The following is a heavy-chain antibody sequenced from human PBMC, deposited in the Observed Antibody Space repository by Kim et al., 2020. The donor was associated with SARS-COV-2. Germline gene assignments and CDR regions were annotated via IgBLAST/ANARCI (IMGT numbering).Heavy chain of an antibody. CDR3: ARGRFEGWGLSEGRRGAPWRNRDQNGYWYFDL. CDR2: INHSGST. D-gene: IGHD3-16*02. J-gene: IGHJ2*01. CDR1: GGSFSGYY. Sequence: SETLSLTCAVYGGSFSGYYWSWIRQPPGKGLEWIGEINHSGSTNYNPSLKSRVTISVDTSKNQFSLKLSSVTAADTAVYYCARGRFEGWGLSEGRRGAPWRNRDQNGYWYFDLWGRGTLVTVSS. V-gene: IGHV4-34*01.